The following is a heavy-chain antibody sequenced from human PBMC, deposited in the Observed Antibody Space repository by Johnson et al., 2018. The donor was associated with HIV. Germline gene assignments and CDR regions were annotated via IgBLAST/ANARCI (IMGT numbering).Heavy chain of an antibody. Sequence: QVQLVESGGDVVQPGMSLRLSYAASGFTFSRENMHWVRQAPDKGLHWVAVISYDGSNKYYADSVKGRFTISRDNSKNTLYLQMNSLRAEDTAVYYCARVYSSSSAHAFDIWGQGTMVTVSS. CDR3: ARVYSSSSAHAFDI. D-gene: IGHD6-6*01. CDR1: GFTFSREN. CDR2: ISYDGSNK. J-gene: IGHJ3*02. V-gene: IGHV3-30*03.